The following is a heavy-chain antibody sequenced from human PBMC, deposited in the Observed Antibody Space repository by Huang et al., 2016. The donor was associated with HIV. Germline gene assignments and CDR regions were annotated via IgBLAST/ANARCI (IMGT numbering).Heavy chain of an antibody. Sequence: QMQLQQRGAGLLKPSETLSLTCGVSGGSFTGNYLTWIRPAPGKGLEWIGEVNASGATNANPSLNGRVTISRDKSNRELSLNLRSVTAADTAVYYCARQWTILEWLLGLDVWGQGTTVIVSS. CDR2: VNASGAT. D-gene: IGHD3-3*01. CDR3: ARQWTILEWLLGLDV. V-gene: IGHV4-34*02. J-gene: IGHJ6*02. CDR1: GGSFTGNY.